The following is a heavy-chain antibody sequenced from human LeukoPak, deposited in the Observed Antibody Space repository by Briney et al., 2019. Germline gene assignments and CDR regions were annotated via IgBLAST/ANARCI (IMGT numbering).Heavy chain of an antibody. Sequence: PGGTLRLSCAASGYTFNNCSMSWVRHPPGKGLEWVSDVTDEGTTTYYADSVKGRLTIPRDNPKNTLYLQENYLTADHTARYFRVKEERGYGYGDYWGQRTLVSVS. V-gene: IGHV3-23*01. D-gene: IGHD5-18*01. J-gene: IGHJ4*02. CDR2: VTDEGTTT. CDR3: VKEERGYGYGDY. CDR1: GYTFNNCS.